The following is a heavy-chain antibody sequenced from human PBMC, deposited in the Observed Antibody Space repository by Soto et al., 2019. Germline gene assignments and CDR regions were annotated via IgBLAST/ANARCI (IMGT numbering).Heavy chain of an antibody. J-gene: IGHJ2*01. Sequence: QVQLQQWGAGLLKPSETLSLTCAVHGGSFSGFYWTWSRQPPGKGLEWFGEINHSGSSNYNPALKSRVTMSLDTFRIQFSLSLNSVTAADTAVYYCARMAGPWYFDLWGRGTLVTVSS. CDR1: GGSFSGFY. CDR3: ARMAGPWYFDL. V-gene: IGHV4-34*01. CDR2: INHSGSS.